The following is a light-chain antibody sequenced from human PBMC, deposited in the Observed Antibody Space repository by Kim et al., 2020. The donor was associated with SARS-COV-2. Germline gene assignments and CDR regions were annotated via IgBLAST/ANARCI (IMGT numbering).Light chain of an antibody. CDR3: CSYAGRNTFAV. Sequence: QSITISCTGTSTDVGSYNLVSWYQHHPGKAPKVLIYGVTQRPSGVSTRFSGSRSGNTASLTISGLQAEDAADYYCCSYAGRNTFAVFGTGTKVTVL. V-gene: IGLV2-23*02. J-gene: IGLJ1*01. CDR2: GVT. CDR1: STDVGSYNL.